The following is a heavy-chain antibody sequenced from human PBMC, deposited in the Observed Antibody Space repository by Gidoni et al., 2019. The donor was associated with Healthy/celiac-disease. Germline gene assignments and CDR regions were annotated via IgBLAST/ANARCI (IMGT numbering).Heavy chain of an antibody. CDR3: ARDLVVAGTQAYFDY. Sequence: QVQLQESGPGLVKPSETLSLTCTVSGYSISSGYYWGWIRQPPGKGLEWIGSIYPSGSTYYNPSLKSRVTISVDTSKNQFSLKLSSVTAADTAVYYCARDLVVAGTQAYFDYWGQGTLVTVSS. J-gene: IGHJ4*02. D-gene: IGHD6-19*01. CDR1: GYSISSGYY. V-gene: IGHV4-38-2*02. CDR2: IYPSGST.